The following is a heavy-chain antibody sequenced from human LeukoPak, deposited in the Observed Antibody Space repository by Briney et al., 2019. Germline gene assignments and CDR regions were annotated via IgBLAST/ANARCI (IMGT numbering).Heavy chain of an antibody. CDR2: MNPNSGNT. J-gene: IGHJ1*01. D-gene: IGHD5-24*01. CDR3: VRRDNWVSTAILPLPY. V-gene: IGHV1-8*01. CDR1: GYTFSSYD. Sequence: ASVKVSCKASGYTFSSYDINWVRQVHGHGLEWMGWMNPNSGNTGSAQKFQGRVAMTRDTSIGTAYLELSSLSSDDTAVYYCVRRDNWVSTAILPLPYLGQGNLVAVTS.